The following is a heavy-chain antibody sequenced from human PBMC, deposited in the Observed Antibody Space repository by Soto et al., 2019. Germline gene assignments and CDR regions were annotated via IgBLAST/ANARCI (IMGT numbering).Heavy chain of an antibody. CDR2: ISYDGTNK. J-gene: IGHJ4*02. D-gene: IGHD7-27*01. CDR3: ARDPKTSGGQHWAFNYFDS. V-gene: IGHV3-30-3*01. CDR1: GFSFSISP. Sequence: GGSLRLSCAASGFSFSISPMHWVRQAPGKGPEWVALISYDGTNKFYADSVKGRFTISRDNSKSTLYLQVDSLRPEDAAVYYCARDPKTSGGQHWAFNYFDSSGQGTLVTVSS.